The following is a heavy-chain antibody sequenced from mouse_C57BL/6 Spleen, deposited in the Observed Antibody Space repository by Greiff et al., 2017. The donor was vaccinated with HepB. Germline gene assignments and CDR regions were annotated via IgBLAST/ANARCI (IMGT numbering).Heavy chain of an antibody. CDR2: ISYDGSN. CDR3: ARDRTGTGWYFDV. V-gene: IGHV3-6*01. CDR1: GYSITSGYY. Sequence: EVKLQESGPGLVKPSQSLSLTCSVTGYSITSGYYWNWIRQFPVNKLEWMGYISYDGSNNYNPSLKNRISITRDTSKNQFFLKLNSVTTEDTATYYCARDRTGTGWYFDVWGTGTTVTVSS. J-gene: IGHJ1*03. D-gene: IGHD4-1*01.